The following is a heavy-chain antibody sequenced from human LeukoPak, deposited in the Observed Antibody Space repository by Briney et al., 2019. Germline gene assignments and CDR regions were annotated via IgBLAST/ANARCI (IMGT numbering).Heavy chain of an antibody. D-gene: IGHD6-19*01. J-gene: IGHJ6*03. CDR2: IKSKTDGGTT. V-gene: IGHV3-15*01. Sequence: GGSLRLSCAASGFTFSNAWMSWVRQAPGKGLEWVGRIKSKTDGGTTDYAAPVKGRFTISRDDSKNTLYLQMNSLKTEDTAVYYCTSSSGWPLYYYYYYMDVWGKGTTVTVSS. CDR1: GFTFSNAW. CDR3: TSSSGWPLYYYYYYMDV.